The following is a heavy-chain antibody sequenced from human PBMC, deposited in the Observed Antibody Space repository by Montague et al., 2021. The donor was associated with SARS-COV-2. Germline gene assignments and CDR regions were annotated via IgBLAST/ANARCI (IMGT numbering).Heavy chain of an antibody. CDR3: ARSVHFAYGLDV. Sequence: SETLSLTCTVSSGSISYYYWSWIRQPPGKGLEWIVIIFHNESTNXNPSLESRVTISIDTSQNQFSLRVRSVTAADTAVYYCARSVHFAYGLDVWGQGTTVTISS. V-gene: IGHV4-4*09. CDR2: IFHNEST. D-gene: IGHD3-3*02. CDR1: SGSISYYY. J-gene: IGHJ6*02.